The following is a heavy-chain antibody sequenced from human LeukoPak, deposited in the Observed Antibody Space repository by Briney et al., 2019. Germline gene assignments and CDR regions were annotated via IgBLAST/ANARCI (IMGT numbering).Heavy chain of an antibody. CDR3: ARDYTSSWIRPLDY. Sequence: GRSLRLSCAASGFTFSSYGMHWVRQAPGEGLEWVAVISYDGSNKYYVDSVKGRFTISRDNSKNTLYLQMNSLRAEDTAVYYCARDYTSSWIRPLDYWGQGTLVTVSS. CDR2: ISYDGSNK. V-gene: IGHV3-30*03. CDR1: GFTFSSYG. D-gene: IGHD6-13*01. J-gene: IGHJ4*02.